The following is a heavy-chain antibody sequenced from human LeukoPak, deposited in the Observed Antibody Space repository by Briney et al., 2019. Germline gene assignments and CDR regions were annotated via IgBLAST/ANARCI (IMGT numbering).Heavy chain of an antibody. Sequence: GGSLRLSCAASGFTFSSYAMHWVRQAPGKGLEWVAVISYDGSNKYYADSVKGRFSISRDNAKNSLYLQMNSLRAEDTAVYYCAIVGCYRGVCGFDFWGPGTMVTVSS. J-gene: IGHJ3*01. V-gene: IGHV3-30-3*01. CDR3: AIVGCYRGVCGFDF. CDR2: ISYDGSNK. CDR1: GFTFSSYA. D-gene: IGHD2-2*01.